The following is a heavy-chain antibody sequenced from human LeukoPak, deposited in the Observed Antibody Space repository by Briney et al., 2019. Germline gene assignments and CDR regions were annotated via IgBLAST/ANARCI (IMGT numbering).Heavy chain of an antibody. CDR1: GGTFSSYA. J-gene: IGHJ6*03. CDR3: ARDADHLGYYYMDA. V-gene: IGHV1-69*05. CDR2: IIPIFGTA. Sequence: ASVKVSCKASGGTFSSYAISWVRQAPGQGLEWMGGIIPIFGTANYAQKFQGRVTITTDESTSTAYMELSSLRSEDTAVYYCARDADHLGYYYMDARGKGTTVTVSS.